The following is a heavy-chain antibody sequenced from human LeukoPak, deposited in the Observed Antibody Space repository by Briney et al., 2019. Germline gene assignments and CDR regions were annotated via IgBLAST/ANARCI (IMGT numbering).Heavy chain of an antibody. D-gene: IGHD5-12*01. Sequence: SGGSLGLSCAVSGFTFSRYSLHWVRQAPGKGLEWISYITPSGNNKYYSDSVKGRFTISRDNSKNTLYLQMNSLRAEDTAVYYCAKEFGRLRPSPDYFDYWGQGTLVTVSS. CDR2: ITPSGNNK. J-gene: IGHJ4*02. CDR3: AKEFGRLRPSPDYFDY. CDR1: GFTFSRYS. V-gene: IGHV3-48*01.